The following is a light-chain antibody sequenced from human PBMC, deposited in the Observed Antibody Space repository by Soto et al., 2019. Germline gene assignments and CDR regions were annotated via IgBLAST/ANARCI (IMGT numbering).Light chain of an antibody. CDR1: SSDVSAYNY. CDR2: DVS. Sequence: QSALTQPRSVSGSPGQSVTISCTGTSSDVSAYNYVSWYQQHPGKAPKLIIYDVSKRPSGVPDRFSGSKSGNTASLTIPGLQADDEADYYCCSYAGSYTLWVFGGGTQLTVL. V-gene: IGLV2-11*01. J-gene: IGLJ3*02. CDR3: CSYAGSYTLWV.